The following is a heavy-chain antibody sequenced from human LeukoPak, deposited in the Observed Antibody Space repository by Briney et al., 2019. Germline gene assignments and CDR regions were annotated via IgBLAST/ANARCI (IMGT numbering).Heavy chain of an antibody. CDR1: GFSISNYW. Sequence: GALRLSCAGSGFSISNYWMSWVRQAPGKGLEWVANIKQAESERFYVDSVKDRFIISRENAKNSLYLQMNSLRVEDTAVYYCTGDFNHFDQWGQGTRVTVSS. CDR3: TGDFNHFDQ. CDR2: IKQAESER. J-gene: IGHJ4*02. V-gene: IGHV3-7*01.